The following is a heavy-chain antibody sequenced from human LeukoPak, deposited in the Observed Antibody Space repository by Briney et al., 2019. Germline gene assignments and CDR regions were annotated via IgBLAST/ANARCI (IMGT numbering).Heavy chain of an antibody. CDR1: GYNFTDYY. CDR3: ATTQLRDDFKGYALDV. J-gene: IGHJ3*01. V-gene: IGHV1-69-2*01. CDR2: VDPEDAGT. D-gene: IGHD5-24*01. Sequence: ASVKVSCKVAGYNFTDYYMHWVQEAPGEGLVWIGLVDPEDAGTTYAEKFRGRVSMTADTSTDTAYMELSSLRSEDTAVYYCATTQLRDDFKGYALDVWGQGTRVTVSS.